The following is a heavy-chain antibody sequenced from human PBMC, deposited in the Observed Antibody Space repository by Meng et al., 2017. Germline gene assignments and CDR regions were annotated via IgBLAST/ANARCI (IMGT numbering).Heavy chain of an antibody. CDR2: ISGSGAST. J-gene: IGHJ4*02. CDR3: AKDILLQFDY. V-gene: IGHV3-23*01. D-gene: IGHD2/OR15-2a*01. Sequence: GESLKISCAASGFTFSSYAMSWVRQAPGKGLEWVSAISGSGASTYYADSVKGRFTISRDNSKNTLYLQMNSLRAEDTAVYYCAKDILLQFDYWGQGTLVTVSS. CDR1: GFTFSSYA.